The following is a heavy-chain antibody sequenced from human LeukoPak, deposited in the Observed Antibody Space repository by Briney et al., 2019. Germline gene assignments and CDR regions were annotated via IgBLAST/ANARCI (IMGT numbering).Heavy chain of an antibody. CDR3: ARGPNYYFDY. J-gene: IGHJ4*02. V-gene: IGHV4-30-2*01. D-gene: IGHD1-7*01. CDR1: LGSISSGCDS. CDR2: IYHSGST. Sequence: PSESHSLPYALSLGSISSGCDSGRWVRQPPGRGLVWIGYIYHSGSTYYNPSLKSRVTISVDRSKNQFSLKLSSVTAADTAVYYCARGPNYYFDYWGQGTLVTVSS.